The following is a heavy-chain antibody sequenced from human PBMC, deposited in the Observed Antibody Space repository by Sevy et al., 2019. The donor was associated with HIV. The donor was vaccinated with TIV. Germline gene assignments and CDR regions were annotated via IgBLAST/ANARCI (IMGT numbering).Heavy chain of an antibody. CDR2: ISAGGTTT. CDR3: AKRYCSTITCYDDDFWNPYYFYGLDV. Sequence: GGSLRLSCAASGFIFSNYPMSWVRHSPGKGLEWVSDISAGGTTTYYADSVEGRFTISRDNSKNTWSLQMNSLGAEDTAIYYCAKRYCSTITCYDDDFWNPYYFYGLDVWGQGISVTVSS. V-gene: IGHV3-23*01. CDR1: GFIFSNYP. J-gene: IGHJ6*02. D-gene: IGHD2-2*01.